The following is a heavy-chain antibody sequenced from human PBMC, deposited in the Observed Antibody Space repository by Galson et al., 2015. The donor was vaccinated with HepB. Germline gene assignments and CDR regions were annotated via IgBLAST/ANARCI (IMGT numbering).Heavy chain of an antibody. CDR1: GFTFTTFG. Sequence: SLRLSCAVSGFTFTTFGMSWVRQAPGKGLEWVSYISSTGGSTYYADSVKGRFTISRDNSKNTLYLQMNGLRVEDTAVYYCAKFRLWLVPLQGDFDYWGQGALVTVSS. J-gene: IGHJ4*02. CDR3: AKFRLWLVPLQGDFDY. D-gene: IGHD6-19*01. V-gene: IGHV3-23*01. CDR2: ISSTGGST.